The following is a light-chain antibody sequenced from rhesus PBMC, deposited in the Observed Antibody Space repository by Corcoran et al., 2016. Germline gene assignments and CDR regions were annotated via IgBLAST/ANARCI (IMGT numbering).Light chain of an antibody. CDR2: KAS. CDR1: QGISSW. J-gene: IGKJ2*01. Sequence: DIQMTQSPSSLSASVGDKVTITCRASQGISSWLAWYQQKPGKAPKLLTYKASSLQSGVPSRFSGIGSGTDFTLTIISLQPEDFATYYGLQYSSSPYSFGQGTKVEIK. V-gene: IGKV1-22*01. CDR3: LQYSSSPYS.